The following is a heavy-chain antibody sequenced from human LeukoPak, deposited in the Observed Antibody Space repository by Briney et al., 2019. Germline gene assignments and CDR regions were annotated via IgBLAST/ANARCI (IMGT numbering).Heavy chain of an antibody. CDR2: ISAYNGDT. V-gene: IGHV1-18*01. J-gene: IGHJ4*02. D-gene: IGHD2-8*02. Sequence: ASVKVSCKASGGTFSSYAISWVRQAPGQGLEWLGWISAYNGDTKYAQHLQGRVTLTTDTSTGTAYMDLRSLTADDTALYYCARDTALTITPGGPDYWGRGTLITVSS. CDR1: GGTFSSYA. CDR3: ARDTALTITPGGPDY.